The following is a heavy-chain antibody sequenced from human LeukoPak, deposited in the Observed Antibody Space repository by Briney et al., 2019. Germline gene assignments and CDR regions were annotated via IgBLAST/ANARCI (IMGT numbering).Heavy chain of an antibody. D-gene: IGHD3-10*01. CDR3: ASTGGYGSGTYDYYYFGMDV. CDR2: ITSSGRII. Sequence: GGSLRLSCAASGFNYSSYEMNWVRQAPGKGLEWVAYITSSGRIIYYADSVKGGFTISRDNAKNLLYLQINSLRTEDTAVYYCASTGGYGSGTYDYYYFGMDVWGQGTTVTAS. J-gene: IGHJ6*02. CDR1: GFNYSSYE. V-gene: IGHV3-48*03.